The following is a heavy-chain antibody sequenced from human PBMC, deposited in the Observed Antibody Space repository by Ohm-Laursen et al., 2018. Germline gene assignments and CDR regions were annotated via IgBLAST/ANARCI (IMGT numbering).Heavy chain of an antibody. V-gene: IGHV3-30*18. CDR3: AKSPDYYDSGGIY. CDR2: ISYDGSNK. D-gene: IGHD3-22*01. J-gene: IGHJ4*02. Sequence: SLRLSCTASGFTFSSYGMHWVRQAPGKGLEWVAVISYDGSNKYYADSVKGRFTISRDNSKNTLYLQMNSLRAEDTAVYYCAKSPDYYDSGGIYWGQGTLVTVSS. CDR1: GFTFSSYG.